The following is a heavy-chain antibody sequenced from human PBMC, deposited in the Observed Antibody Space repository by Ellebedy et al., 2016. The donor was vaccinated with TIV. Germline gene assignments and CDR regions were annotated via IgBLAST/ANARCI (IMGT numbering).Heavy chain of an antibody. CDR2: IKETGSEK. Sequence: GESLKISCAASGFTFSDYYMSWVRQAPGKGPEWVANIKETGSEKYYVDSVKGRFTISRDNAKNSLDLQMNSLRAEDTAVYYCARALAAQWYSGYYFDYWGQGTLVTVSS. CDR3: ARALAAQWYSGYYFDY. V-gene: IGHV3-7*01. CDR1: GFTFSDYY. D-gene: IGHD1-26*01. J-gene: IGHJ4*02.